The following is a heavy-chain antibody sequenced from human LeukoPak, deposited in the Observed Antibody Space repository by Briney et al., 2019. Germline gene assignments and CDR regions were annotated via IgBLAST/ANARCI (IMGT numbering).Heavy chain of an antibody. CDR3: AREWRGSGDY. Sequence: GGSLRLSCSASGFTFSSFSMFWVRQAPGKGLEWLSYISSTSRNIYCADSVKGRFTVSRDNAKNSLFLQMNSLRAEDTAIYYCAREWRGSGDYWGQGTLVTVSS. J-gene: IGHJ4*02. CDR2: ISSTSRNI. V-gene: IGHV3-48*04. CDR1: GFTFSSFS. D-gene: IGHD3-10*01.